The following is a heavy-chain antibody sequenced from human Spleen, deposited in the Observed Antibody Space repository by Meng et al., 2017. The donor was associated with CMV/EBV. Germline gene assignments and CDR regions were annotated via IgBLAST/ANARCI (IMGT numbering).Heavy chain of an antibody. CDR2: LSNTNSGGTI. J-gene: IGHJ4*02. CDR3: ARYNAAYDYFEY. CDR1: GFTFSDYY. D-gene: IGHD2-2*02. Sequence: GESLKISCAASGFTFSDYYMTWIRQAPGKGLEWISYLSNTNSGGTISYADSVKGRFTISRDNVRNSLYLQMNSLRAEDTAVYFCARYNAAYDYFEYWGQGTLVTVPQ. V-gene: IGHV3-11*01.